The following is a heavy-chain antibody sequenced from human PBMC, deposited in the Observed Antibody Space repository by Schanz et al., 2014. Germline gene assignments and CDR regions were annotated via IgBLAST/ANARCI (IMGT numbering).Heavy chain of an antibody. J-gene: IGHJ2*01. Sequence: EVQLLESGGGLVQPGGSLRLSCSASTFTFDHYAMTWVRQAPGTGLEWVAAVSSRSDEIKYADSVRGRFTISRDSSRRTMDLQMNSLRAEDTAVYCCAKDLGVDCGDGCVNWYIDLWGRGTLVTVSS. D-gene: IGHD2-21*02. V-gene: IGHV3-23*05. CDR2: VSSRSDEI. CDR1: TFTFDHYA. CDR3: AKDLGVDCGDGCVNWYIDL.